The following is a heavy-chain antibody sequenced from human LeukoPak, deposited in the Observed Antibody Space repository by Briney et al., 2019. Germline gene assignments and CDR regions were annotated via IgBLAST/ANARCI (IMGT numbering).Heavy chain of an antibody. CDR1: GYTLTELS. J-gene: IGHJ3*01. Sequence: GASVKVSCNVVGYTLTELSMHWVRQAPGKGLEWMGGFDPEDGETIYAQKFQGRVAMAEDTSTETAYMELNSLRSEDTAVYYCATAPYSSAYYRKRDAFDVWGQGTMVTVSS. CDR2: FDPEDGET. V-gene: IGHV1-24*01. D-gene: IGHD3-22*01. CDR3: ATAPYSSAYYRKRDAFDV.